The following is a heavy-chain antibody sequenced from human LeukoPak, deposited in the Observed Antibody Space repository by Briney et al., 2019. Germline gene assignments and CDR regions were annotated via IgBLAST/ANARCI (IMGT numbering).Heavy chain of an antibody. V-gene: IGHV3-7*01. J-gene: IGHJ4*02. Sequence: GGSLRLSCAASGFSFSSYWMSWVRQAPGKGLEWVANIKQDGSEKYYVDSVKGRFTISRDNAKNSLYLQMNSLRAEDTAVYYCAKGYSSGWYDYWGQGTLVTVSS. CDR2: IKQDGSEK. D-gene: IGHD6-19*01. CDR3: AKGYSSGWYDY. CDR1: GFSFSSYW.